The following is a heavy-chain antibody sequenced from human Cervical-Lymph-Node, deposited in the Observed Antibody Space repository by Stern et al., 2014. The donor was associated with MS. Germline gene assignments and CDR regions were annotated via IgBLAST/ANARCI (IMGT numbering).Heavy chain of an antibody. Sequence: QVQLMQSGAEVKKPGSSVKVSCTVSGGTFSNTVISWLRQAPGQGPEWMGGILPIFGRSNYAKKFQGRVTITADESTSTAYMELSSLRSEDTAVYYCAKERGNSYGFDYWGQGTLVTVSS. J-gene: IGHJ4*02. CDR3: AKERGNSYGFDY. D-gene: IGHD5-18*01. CDR2: ILPIFGRS. V-gene: IGHV1-69*01. CDR1: GGTFSNTV.